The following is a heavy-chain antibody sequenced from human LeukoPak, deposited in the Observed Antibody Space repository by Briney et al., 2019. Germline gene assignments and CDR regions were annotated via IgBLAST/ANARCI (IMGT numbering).Heavy chain of an antibody. J-gene: IGHJ3*02. CDR2: ISAYNGNT. CDR1: GYTFTSYG. CDR3: ARAFGVAHDSGAFDI. V-gene: IGHV1-18*01. Sequence: ASVKVSCKASGYTFTSYGISWVRQAPGQGLEWMGWISAYNGNTNYAQKLQGRVTITADKSTSTAYMELSSLRSEDTAVYYCARAFGVAHDSGAFDIWGQGAMVTVSS. D-gene: IGHD3-3*01.